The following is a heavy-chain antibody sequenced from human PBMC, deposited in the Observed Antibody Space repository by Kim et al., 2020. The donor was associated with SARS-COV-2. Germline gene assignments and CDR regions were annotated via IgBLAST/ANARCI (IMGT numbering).Heavy chain of an antibody. Sequence: GGSLRLSCAASGFSFTNYGMHWVRQAPGKGLEWVALMSYDGSIKYYGESVKGRFTISRDTSKNTLFLQMNSLRAEDTAVYYCTRGAVSENVAFGFWGQGSLVTVSS. CDR3: TRGAVSENVAFGF. V-gene: IGHV3-30*03. CDR2: MSYDGSIK. J-gene: IGHJ3*01. D-gene: IGHD6-19*01. CDR1: GFSFTNYG.